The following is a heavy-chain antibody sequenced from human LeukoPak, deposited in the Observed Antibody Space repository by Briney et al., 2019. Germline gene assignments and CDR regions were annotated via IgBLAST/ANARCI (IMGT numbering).Heavy chain of an antibody. CDR1: GFTFSSYW. CDR3: AKKIAAAPTTYSDF. D-gene: IGHD6-13*01. Sequence: GGSLRLSCAASGFTFSSYWMSWVRQAPGKGLEWVANIKQDGSEKYYVDSVRGRFTISRDNSKNTLYLQMNSLRAEDTAVYYCAKKIAAAPTTYSDFWGQGTLVTVSS. CDR2: IKQDGSEK. V-gene: IGHV3-7*05. J-gene: IGHJ4*02.